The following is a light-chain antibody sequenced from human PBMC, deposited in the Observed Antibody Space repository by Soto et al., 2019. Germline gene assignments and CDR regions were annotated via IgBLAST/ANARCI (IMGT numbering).Light chain of an antibody. CDR1: QSISNY. CDR2: AAS. V-gene: IGKV1-39*01. Sequence: DIQMTQAPSSLSASVGDRVTITCRASQSISNYLNWYQQKPGKAPKLLIYAASSLQSGVPSRFSGSGSGTDFTLTIGCLQSEDFATYYCQQYYSYPITFGQGTRLEIK. J-gene: IGKJ5*01. CDR3: QQYYSYPIT.